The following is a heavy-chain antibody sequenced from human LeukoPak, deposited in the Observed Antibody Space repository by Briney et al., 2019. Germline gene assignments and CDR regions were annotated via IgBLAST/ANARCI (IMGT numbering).Heavy chain of an antibody. CDR2: IISIFGIA. CDR1: GGTFSSYA. Sequence: SVKVSCKASGGTFSSYAISWVRQAPGQGLEWMGRIISIFGIANYAQKFQGRVTITADKSTSTAYMELSSLRSEDTAVYYCARGPFVVVPAAMRWFDPWGQGTLVTVSS. J-gene: IGHJ5*02. V-gene: IGHV1-69*04. CDR3: ARGPFVVVPAAMRWFDP. D-gene: IGHD2-2*01.